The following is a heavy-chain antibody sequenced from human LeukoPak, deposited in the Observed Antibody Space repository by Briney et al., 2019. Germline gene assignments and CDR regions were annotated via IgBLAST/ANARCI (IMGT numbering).Heavy chain of an antibody. Sequence: KSSETLSLTCTVSGGSISSGGYYWSWIRQPPGKGLEWIGEINHSGSTNYNPSLKSRVTISVDTSKNQFSLKLSSVTAADTAVYYCARHALRYFGPFDYWGQGTLVTVSS. CDR2: INHSGST. V-gene: IGHV4-39*01. J-gene: IGHJ4*02. CDR3: ARHALRYFGPFDY. CDR1: GGSISSGGYY. D-gene: IGHD3-9*01.